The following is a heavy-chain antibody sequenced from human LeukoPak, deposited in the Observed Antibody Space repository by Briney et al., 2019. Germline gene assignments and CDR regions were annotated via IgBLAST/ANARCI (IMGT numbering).Heavy chain of an antibody. CDR1: GYTFTSYD. J-gene: IGHJ5*02. CDR3: ARVLYYYDSSGLNPFDP. Sequence: ASVKVSCKASGYTFTSYDINWVRQATGQGLEWMGWINPNSGGTNYAQKFQGRVTMTRDTSISTAYMELSRLRSDDTAVYYCARVLYYYDSSGLNPFDPWGQGTLVTVSS. D-gene: IGHD3-22*01. CDR2: INPNSGGT. V-gene: IGHV1-2*02.